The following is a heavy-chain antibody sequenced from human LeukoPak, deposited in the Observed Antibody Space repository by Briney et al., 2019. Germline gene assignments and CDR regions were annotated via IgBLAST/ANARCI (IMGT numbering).Heavy chain of an antibody. J-gene: IGHJ4*02. V-gene: IGHV1-46*01. CDR1: GYTSTSYY. CDR2: ISPSGGST. D-gene: IGHD3-10*01. Sequence: ASVKVSCKASGYTSTSYYMHWVRQAPGQGLEWMGIISPSGGSTTHAQKFRGRLTMTRDMSTSTVYMELSSLRSEDTALYYCARGRGSGTYYLDYWGQGTLVSVSS. CDR3: ARGRGSGTYYLDY.